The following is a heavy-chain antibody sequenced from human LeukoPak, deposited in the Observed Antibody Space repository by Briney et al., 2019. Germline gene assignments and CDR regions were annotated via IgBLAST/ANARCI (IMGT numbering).Heavy chain of an antibody. D-gene: IGHD2-8*02. CDR2: INPSGGST. CDR1: GYTFTSYY. CDR3: ATATSGARYGMDV. Sequence: ASVKVSCKASGYTFTSYYMHWVRQAPGQGLEWMGIINPSGGSTSYAQKFQGRVTMTRDTSTSTVYMELSSLRSEDTAVYYCATATSGARYGMDVWGQGTPVTVSS. V-gene: IGHV1-46*01. J-gene: IGHJ6*02.